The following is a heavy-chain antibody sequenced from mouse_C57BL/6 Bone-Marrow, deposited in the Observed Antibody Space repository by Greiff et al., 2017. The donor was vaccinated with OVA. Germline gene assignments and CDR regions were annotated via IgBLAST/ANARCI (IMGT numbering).Heavy chain of an antibody. CDR2: IHPNSGST. D-gene: IGHD2-4*01. CDR3: ARSPYDYDPWFAY. Sequence: VQLQQPGAELVKPGASVKLSCKASGYTFTSYWMHWVKQRPGQGLEWIGMIHPNSGSTNYNEKFKSKATLTVDKSSSTAYMQLSSLTSEDSAVYYCARSPYDYDPWFAYWGQGTLVTVSA. V-gene: IGHV1-64*01. CDR1: GYTFTSYW. J-gene: IGHJ3*01.